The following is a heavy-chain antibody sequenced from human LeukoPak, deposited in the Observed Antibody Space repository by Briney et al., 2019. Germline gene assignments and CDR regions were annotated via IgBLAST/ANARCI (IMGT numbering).Heavy chain of an antibody. Sequence: GGSLRLSCAASGFIFSNYAMMWVRQAPGKGLEWVSSVTGSGGGTFYADSVKVRFTISRDNSQNTLYLQMNSRGAEDTAVYYCAEGAASALVDLFDPWGQGTLVTVSS. D-gene: IGHD6-25*01. CDR1: GFIFSNYA. CDR2: VTGSGGGT. CDR3: AEGAASALVDLFDP. J-gene: IGHJ5*02. V-gene: IGHV3-23*01.